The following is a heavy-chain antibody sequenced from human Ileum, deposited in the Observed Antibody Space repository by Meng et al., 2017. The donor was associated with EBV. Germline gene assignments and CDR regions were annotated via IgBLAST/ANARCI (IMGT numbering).Heavy chain of an antibody. CDR3: VRGGGYYFDY. D-gene: IGHD3-16*01. J-gene: IGHJ4*02. CDR2: INSAGSST. CDR1: GFTFSSYW. V-gene: IGHV3-74*01. Sequence: RLWESGGGLVTPGVSLRLSCAASGFTFSSYWMHWVRQAPGKGLVWVSRINSAGSSTSYADSVKGRFTISRDNAKNTLYLQMNSLRAEDTAVYYCVRGGGYYFDYWGQGTLVTVSS.